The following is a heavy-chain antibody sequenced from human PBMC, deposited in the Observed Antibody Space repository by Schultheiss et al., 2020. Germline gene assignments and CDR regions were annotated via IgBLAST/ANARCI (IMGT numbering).Heavy chain of an antibody. CDR2: IGDST. J-gene: IGHJ4*02. CDR1: GFTFSSYA. D-gene: IGHD3-22*01. Sequence: GGSLRLSCAASGFTFSSYAMTWIRQAPGKGLEWVSNIGDSTRYADSVKGRFSISRDNSKNTLYLQLNRLRADDTAVYFCAKGRGFSSYSPVDYWGQGTLVTGSS. CDR3: AKGRGFSSYSPVDY. V-gene: IGHV3-23*01.